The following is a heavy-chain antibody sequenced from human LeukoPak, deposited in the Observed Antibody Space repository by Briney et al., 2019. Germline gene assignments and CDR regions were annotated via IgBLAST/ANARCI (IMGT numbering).Heavy chain of an antibody. CDR2: INPSGGST. Sequence: ASVKVSCKASGYTFTSYYMHWVRQAPGQGLEWMEIINPSGGSTSYAQKFQGRVTMTRDTSTSTVYMELSSLRSEDTAVYYCARESTVTTSGMDVWGQGTTVTVSS. CDR1: GYTFTSYY. CDR3: ARESTVTTSGMDV. J-gene: IGHJ6*02. D-gene: IGHD4-17*01. V-gene: IGHV1-46*01.